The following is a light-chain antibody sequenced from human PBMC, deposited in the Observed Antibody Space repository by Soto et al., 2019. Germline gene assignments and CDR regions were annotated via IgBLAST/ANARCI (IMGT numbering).Light chain of an antibody. CDR2: GVK. CDR1: GRDIGAYDY. J-gene: IGLJ1*01. V-gene: IGLV2-14*01. Sequence: QSVLTQPASVSGSPGQSITISCTGSGRDIGAYDYVSWYQQHPGKAPKLLIYGVKNRPSGVSYRFSASKSAFTASLTISGLQAEDEANYYCSSYTTSYSYVFGPGTKVTVL. CDR3: SSYTTSYSYV.